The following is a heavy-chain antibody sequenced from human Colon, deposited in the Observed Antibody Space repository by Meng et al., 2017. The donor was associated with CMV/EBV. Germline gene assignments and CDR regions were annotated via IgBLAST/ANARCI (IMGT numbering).Heavy chain of an antibody. CDR2: INSDGSST. CDR1: GFTFSTYW. V-gene: IGHV3-74*01. J-gene: IGHJ6*02. CDR3: ARRIDFWSGYYSPGGLSNGMDV. D-gene: IGHD3-3*01. Sequence: GESLKISCAASGFTFSTYWLHWVRQAPGKGLVWVSPINSDGSSTSYADSVKGRFTISRDNSKNTLYLQMNSLRAEDTAVYYCARRIDFWSGYYSPGGLSNGMDVWGQGTTVTVSS.